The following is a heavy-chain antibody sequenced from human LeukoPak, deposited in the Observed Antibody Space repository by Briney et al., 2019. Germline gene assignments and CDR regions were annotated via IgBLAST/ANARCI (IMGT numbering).Heavy chain of an antibody. Sequence: SETLSLTCAVYGGSFSGYYWSWIRQPPGKGLEWIGEINHSGSTNYNPSLKSRVTISVDTSKNQFSLKLSSVTAADTAVYYCARRAGRYIDWLSPITPYFDYWGQGTLVTVSS. D-gene: IGHD3-9*01. J-gene: IGHJ4*02. CDR3: ARRAGRYIDWLSPITPYFDY. V-gene: IGHV4-34*01. CDR1: GGSFSGYY. CDR2: INHSGST.